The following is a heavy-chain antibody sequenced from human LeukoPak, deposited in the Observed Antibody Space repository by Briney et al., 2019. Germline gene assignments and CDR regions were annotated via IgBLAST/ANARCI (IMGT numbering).Heavy chain of an antibody. CDR1: GYTFTSYG. J-gene: IGHJ3*02. CDR3: ARVYYYDSSGYYPGAFDI. D-gene: IGHD3-22*01. V-gene: IGHV1-18*01. CDR2: ISAYSGNT. Sequence: ASVKVSCKASGYTFTSYGISWVRQAPGQGLEWMGWISAYSGNTNYAQKLQGRVTMTTDTSTSTAYMELRSLRSDDTAVYYCARVYYYDSSGYYPGAFDIWGQGTMVTVSS.